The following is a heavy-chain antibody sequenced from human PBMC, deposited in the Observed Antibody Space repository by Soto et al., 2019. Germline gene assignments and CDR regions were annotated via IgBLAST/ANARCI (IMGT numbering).Heavy chain of an antibody. CDR3: ARNYGYLRYWYFDL. CDR1: GFTFDDYG. CDR2: INWNGGST. J-gene: IGHJ2*01. D-gene: IGHD4-17*01. V-gene: IGHV3-20*01. Sequence: EVQLVESGGGVVRPGGSLRLSCAASGFTFDDYGMSWVRQAPGKGLEWVSGINWNGGSTGYADSAKGRFTISRDNAKNSLYLQMNSLRAEDTALYHCARNYGYLRYWYFDLWGRGTLVTVSS.